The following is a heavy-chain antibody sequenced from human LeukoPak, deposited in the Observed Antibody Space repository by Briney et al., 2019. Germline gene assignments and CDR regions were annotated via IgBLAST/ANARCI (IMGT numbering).Heavy chain of an antibody. CDR3: ARDQLAYSGYDTLFDY. CDR2: ISYDGSNK. V-gene: IGHV3-30*04. Sequence: PGGSLRLSCAASGFTFNSYAIHWVRQAPGKGLEWVAVISYDGSNKYYADSVKGRFTISRDNSKNTLYLQLNSLRPEDTAVYYCARDQLAYSGYDTLFDYWGHGTLVTVSS. CDR1: GFTFNSYA. D-gene: IGHD5-12*01. J-gene: IGHJ4*01.